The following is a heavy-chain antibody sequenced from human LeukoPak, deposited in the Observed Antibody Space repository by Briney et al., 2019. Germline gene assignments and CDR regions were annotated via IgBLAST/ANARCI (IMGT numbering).Heavy chain of an antibody. Sequence: GSVKVSCKASGYTFTSYGISWVRQAPGQGLELMGWISAYNGNTNYAQKLQGRVTMTTDTSTSTAYMELRSLRSDDTAVYYCARISPRLSCSGGSCYDYWGQGTLVTVSS. CDR2: ISAYNGNT. CDR1: GYTFTSYG. D-gene: IGHD2-15*01. CDR3: ARISPRLSCSGGSCYDY. J-gene: IGHJ4*02. V-gene: IGHV1-18*01.